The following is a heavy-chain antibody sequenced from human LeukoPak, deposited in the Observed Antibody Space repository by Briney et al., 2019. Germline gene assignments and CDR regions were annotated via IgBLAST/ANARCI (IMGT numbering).Heavy chain of an antibody. CDR2: IHASGPT. V-gene: IGHV4-4*09. CDR1: GGSFSGYY. Sequence: SETLSLTCAVYGGSFSGYYWSWIRRPPGKGLEWSAYIHASGPTNYNPSLKSRITISVDTSKNQFSLKLSSVTAADTAVYYCARHDAGIAARPFDNWGQGTLVTVSS. CDR3: ARHDAGIAARPFDN. J-gene: IGHJ4*02. D-gene: IGHD6-6*01.